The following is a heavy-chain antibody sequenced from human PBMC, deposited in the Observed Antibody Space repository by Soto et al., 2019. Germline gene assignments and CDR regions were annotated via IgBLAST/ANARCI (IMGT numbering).Heavy chain of an antibody. D-gene: IGHD2-15*01. CDR1: GYTFTSYS. CDR2: INPSSGRT. Sequence: KVSCKASGYTFTSYSMHWVRQAPGQGLEWMGIINPSSGRTSYAQNFQGRVTMTSDTSTSIVYMEMSSLKSEDTAVYYCARDHNFGFILYAMDVWGQGTTVTVSS. CDR3: ARDHNFGFILYAMDV. J-gene: IGHJ6*02. V-gene: IGHV1-46*01.